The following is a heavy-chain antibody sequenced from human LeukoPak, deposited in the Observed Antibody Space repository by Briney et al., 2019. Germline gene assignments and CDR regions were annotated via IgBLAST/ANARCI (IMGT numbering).Heavy chain of an antibody. V-gene: IGHV1-2*02. CDR3: ARGVGNYYYYMDV. Sequence: ASVKVSCKASGYTFTGYYMHWVRQGPGQGLEWMGWINPNSGGTNYAQKFQGRVTMTRDTSISTVYMELSGLRSDDTAVYYCARGVGNYYYYMDVWGKGTTVTVSS. D-gene: IGHD1-26*01. CDR2: INPNSGGT. CDR1: GYTFTGYY. J-gene: IGHJ6*03.